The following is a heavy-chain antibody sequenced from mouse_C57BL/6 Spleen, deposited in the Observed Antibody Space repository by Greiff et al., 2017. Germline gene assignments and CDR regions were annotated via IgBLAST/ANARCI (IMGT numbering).Heavy chain of an antibody. J-gene: IGHJ4*01. CDR2: IDPSDSYT. CDR1: GYTFTSYW. CDR3: ARQEDYGYAMDY. V-gene: IGHV1-69*01. D-gene: IGHD1-1*01. Sequence: VQLQQSGAELVMPGASVKLSCKASGYTFTSYWMHWVKQRPGQGLEWIGEIDPSDSYTNYNQKFKGKSTLTVDKSSSTAYMQLSSLTSEDSAVYYCARQEDYGYAMDYWGQGTSGTVSS.